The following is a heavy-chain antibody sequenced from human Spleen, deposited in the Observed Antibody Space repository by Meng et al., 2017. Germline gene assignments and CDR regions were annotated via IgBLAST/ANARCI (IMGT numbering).Heavy chain of an antibody. D-gene: IGHD4-17*01. CDR3: ARDRDGDYLFAFDI. CDR1: GYSISSGYY. CDR2: IYHSGST. J-gene: IGHJ3*02. Sequence: SETLSLTCTVSGYSISSGYYWGWIRQPPGKGLEWIGSIYHSGSTYYNPSLKSRVTISVDTSKNQFSLKLSSVTAADTAVYYCARDRDGDYLFAFDIWGQGTMVTVSS. V-gene: IGHV4-38-2*02.